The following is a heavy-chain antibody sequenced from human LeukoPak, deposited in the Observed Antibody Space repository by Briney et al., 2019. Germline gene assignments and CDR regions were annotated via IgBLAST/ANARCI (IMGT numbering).Heavy chain of an antibody. J-gene: IGHJ6*02. D-gene: IGHD6-19*01. CDR1: GYTFTSYA. V-gene: IGHV1-3*02. CDR3: ARDGGESAVAGTHYYYGMDV. CDR2: SNAGNGNT. Sequence: GASVKVSCKASGYTFTSYAMHWVRQAPGQRLEWMGWSNAGNGNTKYSQEVQGRVTITRDTSASTAYMELSSLRSEDMAVYYCARDGGESAVAGTHYYYGMDVWGQGTTVTVSS.